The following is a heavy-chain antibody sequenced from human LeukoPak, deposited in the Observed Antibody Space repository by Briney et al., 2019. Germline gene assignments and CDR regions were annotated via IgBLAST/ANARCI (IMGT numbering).Heavy chain of an antibody. V-gene: IGHV4-4*07. D-gene: IGHD3-22*01. Sequence: SETLSLTCTVSGGSISSYYWSWIRQPAGKGLEWIGRIYTSGSTNYNPSLKSRVTMSVDTSKNQFSLKLSSVTAADTAVYYCARAKLITMIVVVLDYWGQGTLVTVSS. CDR3: ARAKLITMIVVVLDY. CDR2: IYTSGST. J-gene: IGHJ4*02. CDR1: GGSISSYY.